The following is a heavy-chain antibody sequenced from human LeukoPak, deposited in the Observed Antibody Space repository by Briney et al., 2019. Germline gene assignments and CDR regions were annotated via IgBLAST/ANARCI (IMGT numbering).Heavy chain of an antibody. D-gene: IGHD2-21*02. J-gene: IGHJ4*02. CDR2: ISPSGGIT. CDR1: GFTFSSHG. Sequence: GGTLRLSCAASGFTFSSHGMNWVRQAPGKGLEWVSGISPSGGITYYTDSVKGRFTISRDNSKNTVSLQMNSLRGEDTAVYYCAKMTIHGDSVLWGQGSLVTVSS. V-gene: IGHV3-23*01. CDR3: AKMTIHGDSVL.